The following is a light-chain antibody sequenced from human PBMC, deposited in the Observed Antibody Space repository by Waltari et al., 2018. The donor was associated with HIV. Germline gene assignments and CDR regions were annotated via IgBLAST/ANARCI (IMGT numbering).Light chain of an antibody. J-gene: IGLJ1*01. CDR2: EVS. CDR1: SSDIGGHSQ. CDR3: SSYTSSSTLV. Sequence: QSALTQSASVSGSPGQSITISCTGTSSDIGGHSQVSWYQQHPGKAPKVIIYEVSNPPSGVSNRFSASTSGNTASLTISGLQTEDEAEYYCSSYTSSSTLVFGPGTKVLVL. V-gene: IGLV2-14*01.